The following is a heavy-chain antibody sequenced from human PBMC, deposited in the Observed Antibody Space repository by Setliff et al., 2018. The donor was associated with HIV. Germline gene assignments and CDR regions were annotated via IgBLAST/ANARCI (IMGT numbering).Heavy chain of an antibody. D-gene: IGHD2-15*01. J-gene: IGHJ6*02. CDR1: GYSFSSYW. Sequence: PGESLKISCQASGYSFSSYWIGWVRQMPGKGLEWMGIIYPGDSDTRYSPSFQGQVTISADKSISTAYLQCSSLKASDTAMYYCARLGGICSGGSCTALAYTMDVWGQGTTVTVSS. CDR3: ARLGGICSGGSCTALAYTMDV. CDR2: IYPGDSDT. V-gene: IGHV5-51*01.